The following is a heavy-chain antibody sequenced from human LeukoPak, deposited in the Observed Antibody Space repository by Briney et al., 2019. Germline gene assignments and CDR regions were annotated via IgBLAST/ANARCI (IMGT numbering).Heavy chain of an antibody. Sequence: SETLSLTCTVSGGSISSYYWSWIRQHPGKGLEWIGYIYYSGSTYYNPSLMSRVTIALDTSKNQFSLRLSSVTAADTAVYYCAGVQRGYSYGDYFDYWGQGTLVTVSS. CDR3: AGVQRGYSYGDYFDY. V-gene: IGHV4-59*06. J-gene: IGHJ4*02. CDR1: GGSISSYY. D-gene: IGHD5-18*01. CDR2: IYYSGST.